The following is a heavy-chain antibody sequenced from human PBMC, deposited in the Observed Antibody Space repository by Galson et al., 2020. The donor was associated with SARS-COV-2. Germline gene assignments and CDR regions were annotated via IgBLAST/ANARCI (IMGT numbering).Heavy chain of an antibody. CDR2: IYYSGST. Sequence: SQTLSLTCTVSGGSISSGDYYWRWIRQPPAKGLEWIGSIYYSGSTYYNPSLKSRVTISVDTSKNQFSLKLSPVTAADTAVYYCARSRITMVRGVSSYGMDVWGQGTTVTVSS. J-gene: IGHJ6*02. CDR1: GGSISSGDYY. V-gene: IGHV4-30-4*01. CDR3: ARSRITMVRGVSSYGMDV. D-gene: IGHD3-10*01.